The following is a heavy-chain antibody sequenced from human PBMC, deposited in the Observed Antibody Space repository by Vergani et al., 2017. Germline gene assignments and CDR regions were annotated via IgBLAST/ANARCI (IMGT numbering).Heavy chain of an antibody. CDR2: IYSGGST. CDR1: GFTVSSNY. J-gene: IGHJ4*02. D-gene: IGHD2-2*01. CDR3: ASSNDPGTFDY. Sequence: EVQVVETGGGLVQPGGSLRLSCVASGFTVSSNYMSWVRQAPGKGLEWVSVIYSGGSTYYADSVKGRFIISRDNSKNTLYLQMNSLRAEDTAVYYCASSNDPGTFDYWGQGTLVTVSS. V-gene: IGHV3-66*01.